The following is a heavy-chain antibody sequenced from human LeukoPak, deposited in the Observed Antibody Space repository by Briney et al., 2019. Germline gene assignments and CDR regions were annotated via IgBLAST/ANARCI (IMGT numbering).Heavy chain of an antibody. V-gene: IGHV3-7*01. CDR3: ARDIYCSGNRCYDAFDI. D-gene: IGHD2-15*01. J-gene: IGHJ3*02. CDR1: GFTLGDYA. CDR2: IKKDGSEI. Sequence: PGGSLRLSCTASGFTLGDYAMSWVRHAPGKGLEWVANIKKDGSEIYYVDSVKGRFTISRENAKNSLYLQMNSLRAEDTAVYYCARDIYCSGNRCYDAFDIWGQGTMVTVSS.